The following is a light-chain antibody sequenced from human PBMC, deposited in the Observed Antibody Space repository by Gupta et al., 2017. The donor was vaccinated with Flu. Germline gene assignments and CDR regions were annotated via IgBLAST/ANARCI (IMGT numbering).Light chain of an antibody. CDR2: EVT. J-gene: IGLJ2*01. CDR3: SSYTSTSHVV. CDR1: SSDVGGYRY. Sequence: QSALTQPASVSGSPGHSIIIPCSGTSSDVGGYRYVSWYQQYPGKAPKLLISEVTNRPSGVSSRFSGSKSDNTASLTISGLQAADEGHYYCSSYTSTSHVVFGGGTKVTVL. V-gene: IGLV2-14*03.